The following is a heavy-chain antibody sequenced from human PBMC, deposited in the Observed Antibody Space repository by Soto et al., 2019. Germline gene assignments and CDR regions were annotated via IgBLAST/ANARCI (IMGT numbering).Heavy chain of an antibody. J-gene: IGHJ6*02. D-gene: IGHD3-16*02. CDR1: GYTFTSYA. CDR2: INAGNGNT. V-gene: IGHV1-3*01. Sequence: QVQLVQSGAEVKKPGASVKVSCKASGYTFTSYAMHWVRQAPGQRLEWMGWINAGNGNTKYSQKFQGRVTITRDTSASTAYMELSSLRSEDTAVYYCARDRGIMITFGGVSVIPTSGGMDVWGQGTTVTVSS. CDR3: ARDRGIMITFGGVSVIPTSGGMDV.